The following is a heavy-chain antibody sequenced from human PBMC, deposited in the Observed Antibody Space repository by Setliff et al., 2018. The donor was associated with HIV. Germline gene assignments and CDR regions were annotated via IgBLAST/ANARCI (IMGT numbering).Heavy chain of an antibody. CDR1: GGSISSTTYY. J-gene: IGHJ4*02. CDR3: ARAITMIVVVLDY. V-gene: IGHV4-39*01. D-gene: IGHD3-22*01. Sequence: KPSETLSLTCIVSGGSISSTTYYWGWIRQPPGKGLEWIGSFHYSGSTSYNPSLKSRVAISVDTSKSQFSLKMTSVTAADTAVYYCARAITMIVVVLDYWGQGTLVTVSS. CDR2: FHYSGST.